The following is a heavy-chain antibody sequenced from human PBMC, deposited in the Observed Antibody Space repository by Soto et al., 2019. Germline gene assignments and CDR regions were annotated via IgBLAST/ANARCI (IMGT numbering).Heavy chain of an antibody. CDR1: GFTFSSYW. D-gene: IGHD6-19*01. CDR3: ATSYSSGWDYYFDY. V-gene: IGHV3-7*01. Sequence: GGSLRLSCAASGFTFSSYWMSWVRQAPGKGLERVANIKQDGSEKYYVDSVKGRFTISRDNAKNSLYLQMNSLRAEDTAVYYCATSYSSGWDYYFDYWGQGTLVTVSS. CDR2: IKQDGSEK. J-gene: IGHJ4*02.